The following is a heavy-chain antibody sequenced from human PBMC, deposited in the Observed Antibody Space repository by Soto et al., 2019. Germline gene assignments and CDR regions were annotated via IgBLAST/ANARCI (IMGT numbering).Heavy chain of an antibody. CDR3: AKGDSMTHFDY. CDR2: IYYSGST. CDR1: GGSISSSSYY. Sequence: SETLSLTCTVSGGSISSSSYYWGWIRQPPGKGLEWIGSIYYSGSTYYNPSLKSRVTISVDTSKNQFSLKLSSVTAADTAVYYCAKGDSMTHFDYWGQGTLATVSS. J-gene: IGHJ4*02. D-gene: IGHD3-22*01. V-gene: IGHV4-39*01.